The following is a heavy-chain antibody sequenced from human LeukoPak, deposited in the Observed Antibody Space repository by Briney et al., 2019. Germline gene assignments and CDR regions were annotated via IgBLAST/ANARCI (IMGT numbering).Heavy chain of an antibody. CDR1: GFTFSSYG. D-gene: IGHD3-10*01. Sequence: GGSLRLSCAASGFTFSSYGMHWVRQTPGKGLEWVATPWFDGNSEYYADSVKGRFTISRDSSNNTLYLQMNSLRAEDTSVYYCARAFAFYYHGMDVWGQGTTVTVSS. CDR3: ARAFAFYYHGMDV. V-gene: IGHV3-33*01. CDR2: PWFDGNSE. J-gene: IGHJ6*02.